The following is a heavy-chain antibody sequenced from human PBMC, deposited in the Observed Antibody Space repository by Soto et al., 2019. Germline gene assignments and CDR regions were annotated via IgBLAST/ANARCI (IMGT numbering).Heavy chain of an antibody. CDR2: ISGSGGST. CDR1: GFTFSSYA. CDR3: ARRITMVRGVIITLPGWFDP. D-gene: IGHD3-10*01. Sequence: RVSLRLSRAASGFTFSSYAISWVRPAPGTGLEWVSAISGSGGSTYYADSVKGRFTISRDNSKNTLYLQMNSLRAEDTAVYYCARRITMVRGVIITLPGWFDPWGQGNLVTFSS. V-gene: IGHV3-23*01. J-gene: IGHJ5*02.